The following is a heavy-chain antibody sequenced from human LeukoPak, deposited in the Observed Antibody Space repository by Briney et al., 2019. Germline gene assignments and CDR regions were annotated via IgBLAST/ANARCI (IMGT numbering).Heavy chain of an antibody. J-gene: IGHJ3*02. Sequence: SETLSLTCTVSGGSISSSSYYWGWLRQPPGKGLEWIGSIYYSGSTYYNPSLKSRVTISVDTSKNQFSLKLSSVTAADTAVYYCARQPRTYYYDSSGYLDAFDIWGQGTMVTVSS. CDR3: ARQPRTYYYDSSGYLDAFDI. CDR2: IYYSGST. V-gene: IGHV4-39*01. CDR1: GGSISSSSYY. D-gene: IGHD3-22*01.